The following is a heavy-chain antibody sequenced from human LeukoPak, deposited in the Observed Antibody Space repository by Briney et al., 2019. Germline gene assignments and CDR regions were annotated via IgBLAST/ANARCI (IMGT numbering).Heavy chain of an antibody. V-gene: IGHV4-34*01. Sequence: SETLSLTCAVYGGSFSGYYWSWIRQPPGKGLGWIGEINHSGSTNYNPSLKSRVTISVDTSKNQFSLKLSSVTAADTAVYYCARLSSSGNWFDPWGQGTLVTVSS. CDR2: INHSGST. D-gene: IGHD6-25*01. CDR1: GGSFSGYY. J-gene: IGHJ5*02. CDR3: ARLSSSGNWFDP.